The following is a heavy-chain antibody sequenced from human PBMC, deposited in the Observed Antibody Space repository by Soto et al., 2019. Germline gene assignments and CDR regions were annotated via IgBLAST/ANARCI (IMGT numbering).Heavy chain of an antibody. Sequence: QVQLQQWGAGLLKPSETLSLTCGVYGGSFSGYYWSWIRQPPGKGLEWIGEINHSGSTNYNPSLKSRVTISVDTPKNQCSLKLSSVTAADTAVYYCAKMRGATMIVVVYDAFDIWGQGTMVTVSS. CDR3: AKMRGATMIVVVYDAFDI. V-gene: IGHV4-34*01. CDR1: GGSFSGYY. CDR2: INHSGST. D-gene: IGHD3-22*01. J-gene: IGHJ3*02.